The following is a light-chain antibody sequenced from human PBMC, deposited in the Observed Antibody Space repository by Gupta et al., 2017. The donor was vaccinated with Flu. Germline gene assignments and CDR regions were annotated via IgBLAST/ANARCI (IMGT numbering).Light chain of an antibody. J-gene: IGLJ3*02. CDR3: QSYDGANWV. CDR2: QYD. CDR1: SGDVASAF. Sequence: SGDVASAFVQWLRQRPGSSPTTVIYQYDERPSGVPARFSGSIDTSSNSASLVISGLMTEDEADYYCQSYDGANWVFGGGTKLTVL. V-gene: IGLV6-57*01.